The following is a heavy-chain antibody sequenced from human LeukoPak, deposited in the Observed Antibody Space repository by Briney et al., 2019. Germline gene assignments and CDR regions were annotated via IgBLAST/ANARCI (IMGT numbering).Heavy chain of an antibody. CDR3: ARTIPYSGSFDY. CDR2: ISYDGSNK. J-gene: IGHJ4*02. V-gene: IGHV3-30-3*01. Sequence: PGGSLRLSCAASGFTFSSYAMHWVRQAPGKGLEWVAVISYDGSNKYYADSVKGRFTISRDNSKNTLYLQMNSLRAEDTAVYYCARTIPYSGSFDYWGQGTLVTVSS. D-gene: IGHD1-26*01. CDR1: GFTFSSYA.